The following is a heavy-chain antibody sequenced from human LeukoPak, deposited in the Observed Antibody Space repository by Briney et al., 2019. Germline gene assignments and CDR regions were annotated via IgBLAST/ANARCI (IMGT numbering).Heavy chain of an antibody. V-gene: IGHV4-34*01. CDR1: GGSFSGYS. J-gene: IGHJ4*02. D-gene: IGHD3-10*01. CDR2: ISHNGGT. CDR3: ARGVDYYGV. Sequence: SETLSLTCAVYGGSFSGYSWNWIRQPPVKGLEWIGEISHNGGTNYNPSLKSRVTISVDTSKKQFSLKLSSVTAADTAVYYCARGVDYYGVWGQGTLVTVSS.